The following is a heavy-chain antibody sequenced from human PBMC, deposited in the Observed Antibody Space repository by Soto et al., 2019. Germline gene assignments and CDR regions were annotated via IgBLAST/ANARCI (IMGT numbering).Heavy chain of an antibody. D-gene: IGHD1-20*01. CDR3: ARGTRALITSFFAY. CDR2: VHESGST. J-gene: IGHJ4*02. Sequence: SQTLSLTCSFSGDAISNYYWSWIRQTPGRGLEWIGCVHESGSTDYNPSLKGRVTISLHTSKSQFSLSLRSATAADTATYYCARGTRALITSFFAYWGQGISVTVSS. V-gene: IGHV4-59*01. CDR1: GDAISNYY.